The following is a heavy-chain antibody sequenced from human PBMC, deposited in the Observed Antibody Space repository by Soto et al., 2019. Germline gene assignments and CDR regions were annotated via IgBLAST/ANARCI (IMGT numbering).Heavy chain of an antibody. D-gene: IGHD3-22*01. CDR3: SKAMIGSYDSDAFDV. J-gene: IGHJ3*01. CDR2: ISYDESTT. V-gene: IGHV3-30*18. CDR1: GFSLSRYG. Sequence: GGSLRLSCAASGFSLSRYGIHWVRQAPGKGLEWVAVISYDESTTFYADSVKGRFTISRDNSKNTLFLQMNSLRPEDTAVYYCSKAMIGSYDSDAFDVWGQGTMVTVSS.